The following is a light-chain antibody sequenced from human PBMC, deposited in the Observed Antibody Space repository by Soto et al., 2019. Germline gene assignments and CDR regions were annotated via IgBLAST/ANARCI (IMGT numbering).Light chain of an antibody. Sequence: EIVMTQSPATLSMSPGERATLSCRASQSVSKSLAWYQQKPGQAPRLLIYSASTRATGIPARFSGSGSETEFTLTISSLQSEDFAVYYCQQYNNWPPITFGQGTRLEIK. V-gene: IGKV3-15*01. CDR2: SAS. J-gene: IGKJ5*01. CDR1: QSVSKS. CDR3: QQYNNWPPIT.